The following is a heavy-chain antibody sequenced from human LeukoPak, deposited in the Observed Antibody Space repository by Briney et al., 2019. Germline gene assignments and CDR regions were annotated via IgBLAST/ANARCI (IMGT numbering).Heavy chain of an antibody. D-gene: IGHD6-19*01. CDR1: GGSITSYY. Sequence: SETLSLTCTVSGGSITSYYWGWIRQPPGKRLEWVGYIFHSGSTNYSPSLKSRLTISVDASKNQFSLNLTSVTAADTAVYYCARAHSSGWYRFDSWGQGTLVTVS. CDR2: IFHSGST. CDR3: ARAHSSGWYRFDS. J-gene: IGHJ4*02. V-gene: IGHV4-59*01.